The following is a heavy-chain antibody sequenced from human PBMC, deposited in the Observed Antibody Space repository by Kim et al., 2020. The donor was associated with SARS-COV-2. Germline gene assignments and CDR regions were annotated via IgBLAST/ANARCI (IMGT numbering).Heavy chain of an antibody. V-gene: IGHV1-18*01. J-gene: IGHJ4*02. Sequence: YAKKLQGRVTRTTDPSTSTAYMELRSLRSDDTAVYYCARDHGIGTWSFDYWGQGTLVTVSS. D-gene: IGHD1-1*01. CDR3: ARDHGIGTWSFDY.